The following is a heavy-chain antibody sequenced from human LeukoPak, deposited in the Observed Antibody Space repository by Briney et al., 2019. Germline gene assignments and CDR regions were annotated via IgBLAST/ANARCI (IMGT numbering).Heavy chain of an antibody. CDR2: INRRGIT. Sequence: PSETLSLTCAVSGYSISSGYCWGWVRQPPGKGLEWIGSINRRGITNHSPSLQSRVLISLDTSRNEVSLELTSVTAADTAVYYCAREAYGGNHYNHYYMDVWGTGTTVTVSS. CDR1: GYSISSGYC. D-gene: IGHD4-23*01. CDR3: AREAYGGNHYNHYYMDV. V-gene: IGHV4-38-2*02. J-gene: IGHJ6*03.